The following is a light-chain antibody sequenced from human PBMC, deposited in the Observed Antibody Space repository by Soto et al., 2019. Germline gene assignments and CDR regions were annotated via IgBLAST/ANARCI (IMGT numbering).Light chain of an antibody. CDR1: QSVSKY. V-gene: IGKV3-11*01. Sequence: EIVLTQSPAPLSLSPGERATLSCRASQSVSKYLAWYQQKRGQAPRLLIYDASNRATGIPARFSGSGSGTEFTLTISRLEPEDFAVYYCQQHNNWPPWTFGQGTKVEIK. CDR2: DAS. CDR3: QQHNNWPPWT. J-gene: IGKJ1*01.